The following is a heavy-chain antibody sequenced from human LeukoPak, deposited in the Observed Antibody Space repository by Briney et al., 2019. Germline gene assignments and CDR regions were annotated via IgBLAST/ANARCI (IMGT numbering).Heavy chain of an antibody. CDR2: INPNSGGT. V-gene: IGHV1-2*02. Sequence: ASVKVSCKASGYTFTGYYMHWVRQAPGQGLEWMAWINPNSGGTNYAQKFQGRVTMTRDTSISTAYMELSRLRSDDTAVYYCARRNILTGYYVGHDTLRNSNYYYYYMDVWGKGITVTVSS. CDR1: GYTFTGYY. J-gene: IGHJ6*03. CDR3: ARRNILTGYYVGHDTLRNSNYYYYYMDV. D-gene: IGHD3-9*01.